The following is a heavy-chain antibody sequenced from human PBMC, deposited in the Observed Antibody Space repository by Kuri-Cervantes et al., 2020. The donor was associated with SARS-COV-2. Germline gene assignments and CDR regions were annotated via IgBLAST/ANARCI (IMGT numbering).Heavy chain of an antibody. V-gene: IGHV3-23*01. CDR3: AKAGDIVVVPAAYFDY. Sequence: GESLKISCAASGFTFSSYAMSWVRQAPGKGLEWVSAISGSGGSTYYADSVKGQFTISRDNSKNTLYLQMNSLRAEDTAVYYCAKAGDIVVVPAAYFDYWGQGTLVTVSS. CDR1: GFTFSSYA. CDR2: ISGSGGST. D-gene: IGHD2-2*01. J-gene: IGHJ4*02.